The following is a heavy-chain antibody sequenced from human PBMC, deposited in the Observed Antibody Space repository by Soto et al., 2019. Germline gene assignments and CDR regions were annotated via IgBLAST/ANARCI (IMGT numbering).Heavy chain of an antibody. J-gene: IGHJ3*02. D-gene: IGHD3-10*01. CDR1: GFTFSSYA. Sequence: GGSLRLSCAASGFTFSSYAMHWVRQAPGKGLEWVAVISYDGSNKYYADSVKGRFTISRDNSKNTLYLQMNSLRAEDTAVYYCARDLNKDGSGSYYTDAFDIWGQGTMVTVSS. CDR3: ARDLNKDGSGSYYTDAFDI. V-gene: IGHV3-30-3*01. CDR2: ISYDGSNK.